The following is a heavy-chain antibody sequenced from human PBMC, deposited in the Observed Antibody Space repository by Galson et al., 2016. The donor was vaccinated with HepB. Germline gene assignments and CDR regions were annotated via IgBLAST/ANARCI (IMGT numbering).Heavy chain of an antibody. J-gene: IGHJ4*02. CDR2: ISANNADT. Sequence: SVKVSCKASGYTFSSYGLSWVRQAPGQGLEWMAWISANNADTNYAQELQGRVTMARDTSTSTAYMELRSLRSDDTAVYYCARDWGLDSGSYYTFDYWGQGTLVTVSS. CDR1: GYTFSSYG. D-gene: IGHD1-26*01. CDR3: ARDWGLDSGSYYTFDY. V-gene: IGHV1-18*01.